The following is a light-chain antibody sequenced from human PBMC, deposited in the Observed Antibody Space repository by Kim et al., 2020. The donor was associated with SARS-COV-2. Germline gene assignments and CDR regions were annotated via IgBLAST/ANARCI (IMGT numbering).Light chain of an antibody. CDR2: AVS. CDR3: SSYTRSSTNYV. Sequence: QSITISCTGTSSDVGSYNYVAWYQPHPGKAPKLMIYAVSNRPSGVSNRFSGSKSGNTASLTISGLQAEDEADYYCSSYTRSSTNYVFGTGTKVTVL. V-gene: IGLV2-14*03. J-gene: IGLJ1*01. CDR1: SSDVGSYNY.